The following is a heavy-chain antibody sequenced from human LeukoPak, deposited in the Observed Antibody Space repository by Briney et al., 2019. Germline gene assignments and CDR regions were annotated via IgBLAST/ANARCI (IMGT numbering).Heavy chain of an antibody. J-gene: IGHJ4*02. V-gene: IGHV1-58*02. CDR1: GFTFTSSA. D-gene: IGHD3-3*01. CDR3: AAGRITKEVDY. Sequence: ASVKVSCKASGFTFTSSAMQWVRQARGQRLEWIGWIVVGSGNTNYAQKFQERVTITRDMSTSTAYMELSSLRSKDTAVYYCAAGRITKEVDYWGQGTLVTVSS. CDR2: IVVGSGNT.